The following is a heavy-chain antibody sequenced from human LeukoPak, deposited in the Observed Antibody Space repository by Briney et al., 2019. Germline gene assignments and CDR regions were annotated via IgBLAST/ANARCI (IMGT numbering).Heavy chain of an antibody. CDR3: ARSYGYFDY. CDR2: FSASSTTI. D-gene: IGHD3-10*01. J-gene: IGHJ4*02. Sequence: GGSLRLSCAASGFTFSSYSMNWVRQAPGKGLAWVSYFSASSTTIYYADSVKGRFTISRDNAKNSLFLQMNSLKDEDTAVYYCARSYGYFDYWGQGTLVTVSS. CDR1: GFTFSSYS. V-gene: IGHV3-48*02.